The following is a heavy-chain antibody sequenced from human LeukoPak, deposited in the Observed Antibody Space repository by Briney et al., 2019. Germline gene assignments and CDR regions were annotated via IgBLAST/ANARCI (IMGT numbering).Heavy chain of an antibody. Sequence: GESLKISCKGSGYSFTSYWIGWVRQMPGKGLEWMGIIYPGDSDTRYSPSFQGQVTISADKSIKTAYLQWSSLKASDTAMYYCARRDCTSTRCYAHFDYWGQGTLVTVSS. CDR3: ARRDCTSTRCYAHFDY. CDR1: GYSFTSYW. D-gene: IGHD2-2*01. V-gene: IGHV5-51*01. J-gene: IGHJ4*02. CDR2: IYPGDSDT.